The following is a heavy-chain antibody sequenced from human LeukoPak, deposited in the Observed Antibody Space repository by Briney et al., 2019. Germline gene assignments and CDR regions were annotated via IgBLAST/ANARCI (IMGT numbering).Heavy chain of an antibody. Sequence: SETLSLTCTVSGGSISSYYWSWIRQPPGKGLEWIGYIYYSGSTNYNPSLKSRVTISVDTSKNQFSLKLSSVTAADTAVYYCARGHIAAPYYFDYWGQGTLVTVSS. J-gene: IGHJ4*02. D-gene: IGHD6-6*01. CDR2: IYYSGST. CDR3: ARGHIAAPYYFDY. V-gene: IGHV4-59*01. CDR1: GGSISSYY.